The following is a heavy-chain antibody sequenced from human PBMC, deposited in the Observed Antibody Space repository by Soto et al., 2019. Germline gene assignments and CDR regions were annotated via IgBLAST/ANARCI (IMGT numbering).Heavy chain of an antibody. CDR1: GFTFSRYS. V-gene: IGHV3-21*06. D-gene: IGHD5-18*01. J-gene: IGHJ4*02. CDR3: ARASNSYGFDY. Sequence: EVQLVESGGGLVKPGGSLRLSCAASGFTFSRYSMNWVRQAPGKGLEWVSSISSSSSYIYYADAVKGQFTISRHNAKNSRYLQMTSLRAEYTAVYYCARASNSYGFDYWGQGTLVTVSS. CDR2: ISSSSSYI.